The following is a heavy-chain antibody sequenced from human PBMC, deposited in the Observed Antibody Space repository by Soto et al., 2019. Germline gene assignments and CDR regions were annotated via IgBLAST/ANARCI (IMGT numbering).Heavy chain of an antibody. CDR3: AREVYCGGDCYRDWTRTQSAFDI. D-gene: IGHD2-21*02. V-gene: IGHV4-31*03. Sequence: SVTLSFTSTVSGGSISSVGYYWSWIRQHPGKGVEWIGYIYYSGSTYYNQSLKSRVTISVDTSKNQFSLKLSSVTAADTAVYYCAREVYCGGDCYRDWTRTQSAFDIWGQGTMVTVSS. J-gene: IGHJ3*02. CDR1: GGSISSVGYY. CDR2: IYYSGST.